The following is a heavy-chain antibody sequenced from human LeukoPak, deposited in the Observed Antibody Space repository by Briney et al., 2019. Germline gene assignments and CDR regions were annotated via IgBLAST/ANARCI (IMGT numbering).Heavy chain of an antibody. CDR2: ISYDGSNK. CDR1: GFTFSSYG. J-gene: IGHJ4*02. CDR3: ARTFWSGYWGFDY. D-gene: IGHD3-3*01. V-gene: IGHV3-30*03. Sequence: PGRSLRLSCAASGFTFSSYGMHWVRQAPGKGLEWVAVISYDGSNKYYADSVKGRFTISRDNSKNTLYLQMNSLRAEDTAVYYCARTFWSGYWGFDYWGRGTLVTVSS.